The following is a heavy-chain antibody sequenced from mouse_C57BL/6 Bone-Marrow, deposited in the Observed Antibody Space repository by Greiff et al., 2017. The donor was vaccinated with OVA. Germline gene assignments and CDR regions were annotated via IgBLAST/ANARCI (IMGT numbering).Heavy chain of an antibody. V-gene: IGHV1-69*01. Sequence: VQLQQPGAELVMPGASVKLSCKASGYTFTSYWMHWVKQRPGQGLEWIGEIDPSDSYTNYNQKFQGKSTLTVDKSSSTAYRQLSSLTSEASAVYYCERENYYFWFAYWGQGTLVTVSA. D-gene: IGHD2-1*01. CDR2: IDPSDSYT. J-gene: IGHJ3*01. CDR1: GYTFTSYW. CDR3: ERENYYFWFAY.